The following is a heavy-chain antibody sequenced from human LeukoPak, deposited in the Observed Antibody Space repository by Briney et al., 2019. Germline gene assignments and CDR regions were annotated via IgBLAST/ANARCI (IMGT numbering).Heavy chain of an antibody. J-gene: IGHJ4*02. D-gene: IGHD5-18*01. V-gene: IGHV3-48*01. Sequence: GGSLRLSCAASGFTFSSYSMNWVRQAPGKGLEWVSYISSSSTIYYADSVKGRFTISRDNSKNTLYLQMNSLRAEDTAVYYCAKEDTAMVAFDYWGQGTLVTVSS. CDR3: AKEDTAMVAFDY. CDR2: ISSSSTI. CDR1: GFTFSSYS.